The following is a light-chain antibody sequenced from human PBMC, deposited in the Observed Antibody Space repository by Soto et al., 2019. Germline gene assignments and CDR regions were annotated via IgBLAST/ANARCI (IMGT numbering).Light chain of an antibody. CDR2: ATS. CDR1: QTLNDW. CDR3: QQYKYYWT. J-gene: IGKJ1*01. Sequence: DIQMTQSPSTLSASVGDRVTITCRASQTLNDWLAWYQHKPGQGPKPLIYATSKLETGVPPRFSGSGSGTEFTLTLNGLQPDDSATYFCQQYKYYWTFGQGTKVEVK. V-gene: IGKV1-5*03.